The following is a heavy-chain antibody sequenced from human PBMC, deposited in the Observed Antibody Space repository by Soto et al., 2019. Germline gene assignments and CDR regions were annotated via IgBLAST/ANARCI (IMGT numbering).Heavy chain of an antibody. D-gene: IGHD3-3*01. Sequence: PSETLSLTCTVSGGSISSYYWSWIRQPPGKGLEWIGYIYYSGSTNYNPSLKSRFTISVDTSKNQFSLKLSSVTAADTAVYYCARGITIFGVARGWFDPWGQGTLVTVSS. J-gene: IGHJ5*02. CDR1: GGSISSYY. V-gene: IGHV4-59*01. CDR3: ARGITIFGVARGWFDP. CDR2: IYYSGST.